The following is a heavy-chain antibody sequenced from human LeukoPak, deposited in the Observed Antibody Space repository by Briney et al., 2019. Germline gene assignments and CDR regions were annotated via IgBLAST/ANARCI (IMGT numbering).Heavy chain of an antibody. CDR1: GFTFSDYY. J-gene: IGHJ6*02. D-gene: IGHD5-18*01. CDR3: ARDPGYGTYYYGMDV. Sequence: GGSLRLSCAASGFTFSDYYMSWIRQAPGKGLEWVSYISSSGSTIYYADSVKGRLTISRDNAKNSLYLQMNSLRAEDTAVYYCARDPGYGTYYYGMDVWGQGTTVTVSS. V-gene: IGHV3-11*01. CDR2: ISSSGSTI.